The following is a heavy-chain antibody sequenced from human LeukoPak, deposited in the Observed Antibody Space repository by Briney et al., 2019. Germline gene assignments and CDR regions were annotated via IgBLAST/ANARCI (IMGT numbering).Heavy chain of an antibody. CDR2: IYTSGST. J-gene: IGHJ3*02. CDR3: ARALGYYDSSGYSTDAFDI. D-gene: IGHD3-22*01. CDR1: GGSISSYY. V-gene: IGHV4-4*07. Sequence: SETLSLTCTVSGGSISSYYWSWIRQPAGKGLEWVGRIYTSGSTNYNPSLKSRVTMSVDTSKNQFSLKLSSVTAADTAVYYCARALGYYDSSGYSTDAFDIWGQGTMVTVSS.